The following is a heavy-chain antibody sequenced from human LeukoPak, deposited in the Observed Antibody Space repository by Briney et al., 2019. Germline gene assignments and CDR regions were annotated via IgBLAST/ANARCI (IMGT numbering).Heavy chain of an antibody. CDR2: VNWDGGTT. J-gene: IGHJ4*02. D-gene: IGHD2-21*02. Sequence: EPGGSLRLSCAVPGFTFVDYAMHSVRQAPGKGLEWVSLVNWDGGTTYYADSLKGQFTISRDNNKNSLYLQMNSLRLEDTALYDCVKDIGPVTRSRRFDYWGQGTLVSVSS. CDR3: VKDIGPVTRSRRFDY. CDR1: GFTFVDYA. V-gene: IGHV3-43D*03.